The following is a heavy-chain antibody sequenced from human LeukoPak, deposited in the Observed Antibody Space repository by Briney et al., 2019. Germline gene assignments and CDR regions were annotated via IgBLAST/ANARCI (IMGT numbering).Heavy chain of an antibody. J-gene: IGHJ4*02. Sequence: ASVKVSCKASGYTFTSYGISWVRQAPGQGLEWMGWISAYNGNTNYAQRLQGRVTITADKSTSTAYMELSSLRSEDTAVYYCAREEGSITGTTPTWEPPDYWGQGTLVTVSS. CDR1: GYTFTSYG. CDR2: ISAYNGNT. CDR3: AREEGSITGTTPTWEPPDY. D-gene: IGHD1-20*01. V-gene: IGHV1-18*01.